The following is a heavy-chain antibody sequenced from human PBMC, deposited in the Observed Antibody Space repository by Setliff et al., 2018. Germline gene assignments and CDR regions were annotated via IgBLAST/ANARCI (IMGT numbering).Heavy chain of an antibody. Sequence: ASVKVSCKASGYTFTGYYMHWVRQAPGHGLGWMGWINPNSGGTNYAQQFQGWVTMTRDTSISTAYMELSRLRSDDTAVYYCARAPRTYCSSTSCYKDAFDIWGQGTMVTVSS. V-gene: IGHV1-2*04. D-gene: IGHD2-2*02. CDR1: GYTFTGYY. J-gene: IGHJ3*02. CDR3: ARAPRTYCSSTSCYKDAFDI. CDR2: INPNSGGT.